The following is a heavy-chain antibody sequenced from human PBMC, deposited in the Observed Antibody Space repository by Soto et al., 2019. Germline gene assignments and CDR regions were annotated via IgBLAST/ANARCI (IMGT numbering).Heavy chain of an antibody. CDR3: ARQSREYSGYDLPGPDAFDI. CDR1: GGSISSSSYY. CDR2: IYYSGST. V-gene: IGHV4-39*01. D-gene: IGHD5-12*01. J-gene: IGHJ3*02. Sequence: QLQLQESGPGLVKPSETLSLTCTVSGGSISSSSYYWGWIRQPPGKGLEWIGSIYYSGSTYYNPSLKSRVTISVDTSKNQFSLKLSSMAAADTAVYYCARQSREYSGYDLPGPDAFDIWGQGTMVTVSS.